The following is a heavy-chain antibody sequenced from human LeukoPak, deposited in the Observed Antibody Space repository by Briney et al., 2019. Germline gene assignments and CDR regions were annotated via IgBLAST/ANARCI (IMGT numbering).Heavy chain of an antibody. CDR2: IYYSGST. V-gene: IGHV4-39*01. J-gene: IGHJ4*02. D-gene: IGHD4-17*01. Sequence: SETLSLTCTVSGGSISSSSYYWGWIRQPPGTGLEWIGSIYYSGSTYYNPSLKSRVTISVDTSKNQFSLKLSSVTAADTAMYYCARQGYADFSSRPFDYWGQGTLVTVSS. CDR1: GGSISSSSYY. CDR3: ARQGYADFSSRPFDY.